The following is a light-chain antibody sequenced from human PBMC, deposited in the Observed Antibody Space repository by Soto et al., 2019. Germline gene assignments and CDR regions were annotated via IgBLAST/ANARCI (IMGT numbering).Light chain of an antibody. V-gene: IGKV1-5*03. CDR3: QQYTSYYT. J-gene: IGKJ2*01. CDR2: KAS. CDR1: QSISSW. Sequence: DIQMTQSPSTLSASVGDRGTITCRASQSISSWLAWYQQKPGKAPKVLIYKASSLGSGVPARFSGSGSGTDFTLTITSLQPDDFATYYCQQYTSYYTFGQGTKLEIK.